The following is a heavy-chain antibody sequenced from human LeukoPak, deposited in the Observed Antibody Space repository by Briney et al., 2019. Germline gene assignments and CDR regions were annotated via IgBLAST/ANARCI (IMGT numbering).Heavy chain of an antibody. Sequence: SETLSLTCAVSGGSFSGYYWSWIRQPPGKGLEWVGYIYYSGSTNYNPPLKSRVTISVDTSKNHFSLKLTSVTAADTAVYYCARSAIAAAGTAFDYWGQGTLVTVSS. D-gene: IGHD6-13*01. J-gene: IGHJ4*02. CDR3: ARSAIAAAGTAFDY. CDR2: IYYSGST. V-gene: IGHV4-59*01. CDR1: GGSFSGYY.